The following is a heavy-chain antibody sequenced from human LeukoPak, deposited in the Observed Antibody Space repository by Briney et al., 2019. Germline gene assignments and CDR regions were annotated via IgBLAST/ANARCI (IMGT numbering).Heavy chain of an antibody. CDR3: ARHVSCPDVCCYPLPYFDH. CDR2: INYSGST. D-gene: IGHD2-15*01. Sequence: SETLSLTCTVSGGSIRPYYWSWIRQPPGKGLEWIGYINYSGSTNYNPSLRTRVTILLGTSNNQVSLKLNSVTAADTAEYYCARHVSCPDVCCYPLPYFDHWGQGTLVTVSS. CDR1: GGSIRPYY. V-gene: IGHV4-59*08. J-gene: IGHJ4*02.